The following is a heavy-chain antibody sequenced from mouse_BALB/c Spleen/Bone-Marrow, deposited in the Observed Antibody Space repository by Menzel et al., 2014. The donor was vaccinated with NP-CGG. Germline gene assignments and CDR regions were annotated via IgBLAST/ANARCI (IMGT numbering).Heavy chain of an antibody. J-gene: IGHJ3*01. CDR3: SRDYGGTAWFAC. CDR1: GFNIKDTH. V-gene: IGHV14-3*02. D-gene: IGHD1-1*01. CDR2: IDPANGST. Sequence: VQLQQPGAELVKPGASVKLSCTASGFNIKDTHMHWVKQGPEQGLEWIGRIDPANGSTKYDPNFQGKATITADTSSNTAYLQLSSLTSEDTAVYYCSRDYGGTAWFACWGHGTLVTVSA.